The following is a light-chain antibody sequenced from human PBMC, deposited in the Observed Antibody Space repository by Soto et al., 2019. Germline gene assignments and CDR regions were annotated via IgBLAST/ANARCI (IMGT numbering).Light chain of an antibody. Sequence: QSVLTQSPSASASLGASVKLTCTLSSGHSNYAIAWHQLQPEEGPRFLMKLNSDGSHSKGDGIPDRFSGSSSGAERFLTISSLRSEDEADYYCQTWGTGFQVFGGGTQLTVL. CDR3: QTWGTGFQV. CDR1: SGHSNYA. CDR2: LNSDGSH. V-gene: IGLV4-69*01. J-gene: IGLJ3*02.